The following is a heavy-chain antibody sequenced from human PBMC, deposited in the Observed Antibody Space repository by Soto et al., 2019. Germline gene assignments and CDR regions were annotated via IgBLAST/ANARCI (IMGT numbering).Heavy chain of an antibody. CDR2: ISGSGRIT. J-gene: IGHJ1*01. D-gene: IGHD3-9*01. CDR3: AKDVHYVIVTGIEYFHH. CDR1: GFTFSSYA. Sequence: EVELLESGGGLVQPGGSLRLSCAASGFTFSSYAMSWVRRAPGKGLEWVSGISGSGRITKYADSVKGRFIISRDNFKNTLFLQMNSLRAEDTAVYYCAKDVHYVIVTGIEYFHHWAQGTLVTVSS. V-gene: IGHV3-23*01.